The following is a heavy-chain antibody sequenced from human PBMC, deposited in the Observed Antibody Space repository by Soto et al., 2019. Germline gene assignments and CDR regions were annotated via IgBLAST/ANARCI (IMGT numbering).Heavy chain of an antibody. D-gene: IGHD3-3*01. CDR3: ATGYDFWSGSPQYYFDY. J-gene: IGHJ4*02. Sequence: ASVKVSCKVSGYTLTELSMHWVRQAPGKGLEWMGGFDPEDGETIYAQKFQGRVTMTEDTSTDTAYMELSSLRSEDTALYYCATGYDFWSGSPQYYFDYWGQGTLVTVSS. V-gene: IGHV1-24*01. CDR1: GYTLTELS. CDR2: FDPEDGET.